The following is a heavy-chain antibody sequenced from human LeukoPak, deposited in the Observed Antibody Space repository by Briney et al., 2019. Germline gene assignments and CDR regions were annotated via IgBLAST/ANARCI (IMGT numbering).Heavy chain of an antibody. J-gene: IGHJ4*02. D-gene: IGHD3-22*01. CDR1: GYTFTSYY. CDR3: ARDWSSGYYEY. CDR2: INPSGGST. V-gene: IGHV1-46*01. Sequence: ASVKVSCKASGYTFTSYYMHWVRQAPGQGLEWMGIINPSGGSTSYAQKFQGRVTMTRDMSTSTVYMELSSLRSEDTAVYYCARDWSSGYYEYWGQGTLVTVSS.